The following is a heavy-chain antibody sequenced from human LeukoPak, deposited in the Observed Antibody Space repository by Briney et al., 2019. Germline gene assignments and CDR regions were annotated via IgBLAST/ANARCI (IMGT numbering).Heavy chain of an antibody. CDR1: GFIFDNYA. V-gene: IGHV3-23*01. D-gene: IGHD5-24*01. Sequence: GGLRLSCGASGFIFDNYALSWVRQAPGKGLEWVSGISGSADNTYYADSVKGRFTISRDISKNTVYLQMNNLRVDDTAVYYCAKGPKLGDGFHCDYWGQGTLVTVSS. CDR3: AKGPKLGDGFHCDY. CDR2: ISGSADNT. J-gene: IGHJ4*02.